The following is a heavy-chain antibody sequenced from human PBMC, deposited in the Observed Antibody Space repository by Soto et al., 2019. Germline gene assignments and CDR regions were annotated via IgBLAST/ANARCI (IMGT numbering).Heavy chain of an antibody. D-gene: IGHD3-16*01. Sequence: GGSLRLSCAASGFTVSSNYMSWVRQAPGKGLEWVSVIYSGGRTYYADSVKDRFIISRDNSKNSLFLQMNSLRAEDSGIYFCVRGNYEKSIDYWGQGTRVTVSS. J-gene: IGHJ4*02. V-gene: IGHV3-66*01. CDR1: GFTVSSNY. CDR3: VRGNYEKSIDY. CDR2: IYSGGRT.